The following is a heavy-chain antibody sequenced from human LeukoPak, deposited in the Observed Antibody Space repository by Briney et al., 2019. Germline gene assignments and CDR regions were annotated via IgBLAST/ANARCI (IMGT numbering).Heavy chain of an antibody. CDR3: ARDDTVTTRVGFID. Sequence: PGGSLRLSCAAPGFTFSSYWMSWVRQAPGKGLEWVANIKQDGSEKYYVDSVKGRFTISRDNAKNSLYLQMNSLGAEDTAVYYCARDDTVTTRVGFIDWGQGTLVTVSS. J-gene: IGHJ4*02. CDR1: GFTFSSYW. CDR2: IKQDGSEK. V-gene: IGHV3-7*01. D-gene: IGHD4-17*01.